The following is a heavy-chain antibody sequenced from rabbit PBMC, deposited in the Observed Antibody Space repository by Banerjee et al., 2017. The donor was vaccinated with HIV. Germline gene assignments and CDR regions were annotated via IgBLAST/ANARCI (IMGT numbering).Heavy chain of an antibody. J-gene: IGHJ4*01. CDR1: GFDFSSNA. V-gene: IGHV1S45*01. D-gene: IGHD4-1*01. Sequence: LEESGGGLVKPEGSLTLTCKASGFDFSSNAICWVRQAPGKGLEWIGTIYAGSSGSAYYASWVNGRFTISKTSSTTVTLQMTSLTAADTATYFCARDLAGAIGWNFNLWGQGTLVTVS. CDR3: ARDLAGAIGWNFNL. CDR2: IYAGSSGSA.